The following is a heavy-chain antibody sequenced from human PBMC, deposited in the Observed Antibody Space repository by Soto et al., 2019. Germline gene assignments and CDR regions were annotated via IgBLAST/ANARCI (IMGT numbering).Heavy chain of an antibody. CDR2: ISYSGSKK. V-gene: IGHV3-30*18. CDR3: AKLKGYGSGGNDHDY. Sequence: QVQLVESGGGVVQPGRSLRLSCAPSGFTFSNYAMHWVRQAPGKGLEWVAVISYSGSKKYYADSLKGRFTISRDNSKNTLFLQMSSLRAEDTAVYYCAKLKGYGSGGNDHDYWGQGTLVTVSS. CDR1: GFTFSNYA. J-gene: IGHJ4*02. D-gene: IGHD3-10*01.